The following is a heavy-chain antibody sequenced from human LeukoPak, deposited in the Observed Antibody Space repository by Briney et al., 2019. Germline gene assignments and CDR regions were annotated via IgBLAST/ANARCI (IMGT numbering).Heavy chain of an antibody. CDR3: ARAVAEAGQHFDY. V-gene: IGHV6-1*01. J-gene: IGHJ4*02. CDR1: GDSVSSNSAT. CDR2: TYYRSKWYL. Sequence: SQTLSLTCAISGDSVSSNSATWNWVRQSPSRGLEWLGRTYYRSKWYLDYAVSVRSRITFNPDTSKNQFSLQLNSVTPEDTAVYYCARAVAEAGQHFDYWGQGTLVTVSS. D-gene: IGHD6-19*01.